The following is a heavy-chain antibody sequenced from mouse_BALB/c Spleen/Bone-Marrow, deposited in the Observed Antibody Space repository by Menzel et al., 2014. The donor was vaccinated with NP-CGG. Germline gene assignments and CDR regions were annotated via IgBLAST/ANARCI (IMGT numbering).Heavy chain of an antibody. V-gene: IGHV1-63*01. CDR1: GYAFTNYW. J-gene: IGHJ4*01. CDR3: ARRDYDGYPYALDY. D-gene: IGHD2-3*01. Sequence: QVQLQHSGAELVRPGTSVKISCKASGYAFTNYWLGWVKQRPGHGLEWIGNIYPGGGHIYYNEKFKGKATLTADKSSSTAYMQLSSLTSEDSAVYFCARRDYDGYPYALDYWGQGTSVTVSS. CDR2: IYPGGGHI.